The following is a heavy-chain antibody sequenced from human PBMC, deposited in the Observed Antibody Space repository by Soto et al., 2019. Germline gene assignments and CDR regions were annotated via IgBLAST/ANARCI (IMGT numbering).Heavy chain of an antibody. J-gene: IGHJ4*02. CDR2: ISTYNGNT. D-gene: IGHD3-3*01. Sequence: ASVKVSCKXSGYTFTSYGISWVRQAPGQGLEWMGWISTYNGNTNYAQKFQGRATMTTDTSTTTAYMELRSLKSDDTDVYYCARLLFLEWFDDYWGQGTLVTVSS. CDR1: GYTFTSYG. V-gene: IGHV1-18*04. CDR3: ARLLFLEWFDDY.